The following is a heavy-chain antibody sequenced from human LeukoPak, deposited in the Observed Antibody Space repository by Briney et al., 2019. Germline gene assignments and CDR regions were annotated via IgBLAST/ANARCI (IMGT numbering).Heavy chain of an antibody. Sequence: GESLKISCKGSGYSFTNYCIGWVRQLPAKGLEWMGIIYPGDSDTRYSPSFQSQVTISADKSISTAYLQWSSLKASDTAMYYCATSSTVFTDYFDYWGQGTLVTVSS. J-gene: IGHJ4*02. CDR3: ATSSTVFTDYFDY. CDR2: IYPGDSDT. CDR1: GYSFTNYC. D-gene: IGHD2-8*02. V-gene: IGHV5-51*01.